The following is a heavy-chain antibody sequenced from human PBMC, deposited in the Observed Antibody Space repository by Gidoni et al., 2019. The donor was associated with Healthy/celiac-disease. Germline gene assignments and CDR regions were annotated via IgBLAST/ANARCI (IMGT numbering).Heavy chain of an antibody. J-gene: IGHJ4*02. CDR3: ARDTTSVGSGYDLVY. D-gene: IGHD5-12*01. Sequence: EVQLVESGGGLVKPGGSLRISCAASGLTSSSYSMTWVRQAPGKGLEWVSSISSSISYIYYADSVKGRFTISRDNAKNSLYLQMNSLRAEDTAVYYCARDTTSVGSGYDLVYWGQGTLVTVSS. CDR2: ISSSISYI. CDR1: GLTSSSYS. V-gene: IGHV3-21*01.